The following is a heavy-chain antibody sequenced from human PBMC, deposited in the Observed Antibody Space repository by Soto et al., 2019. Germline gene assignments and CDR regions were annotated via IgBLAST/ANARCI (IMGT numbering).Heavy chain of an antibody. CDR1: GFTFSDYY. J-gene: IGHJ4*02. V-gene: IGHV3-11*01. CDR2: ISSRGSTI. Sequence: PGGSLRLSCAASGFTFSDYYMSWIRQAPGKGLEWVSYISSRGSTIYYADSVKGRFTISRDNAKNSLYLQMNSLRAEDTAVYYCASLTYPYYYDSSGYYYLDYWGQGTLVTVSS. D-gene: IGHD3-22*01. CDR3: ASLTYPYYYDSSGYYYLDY.